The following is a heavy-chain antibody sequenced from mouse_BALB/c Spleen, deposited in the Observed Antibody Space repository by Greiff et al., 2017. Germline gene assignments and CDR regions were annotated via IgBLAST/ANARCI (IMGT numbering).Heavy chain of an antibody. Sequence: EVNVVESGGGLVQPGGSRKLSCAASGFTFSSFGMHWVRQAPEKGLEWVAYISSGSSTIYYADTVKGRFTISRDNPKNTLFLQMTSLRSEDTAMYYCARSGEVRRGYAMDYWGQGTSVTVSS. J-gene: IGHJ4*01. CDR2: ISSGSSTI. V-gene: IGHV5-17*02. D-gene: IGHD2-14*01. CDR3: ARSGEVRRGYAMDY. CDR1: GFTFSSFG.